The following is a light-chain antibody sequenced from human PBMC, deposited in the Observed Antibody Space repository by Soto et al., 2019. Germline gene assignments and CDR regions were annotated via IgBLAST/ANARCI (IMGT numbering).Light chain of an antibody. CDR1: QSLLHSNGYNY. Sequence: DIVMTQSPLSLPVTPGEPASISCRSSQSLLHSNGYNYLDWYLQKPGQSPQLLIDLGSNRSSEDTGPFGSPGSGTDFTLRISGVEAEDVGVYYGEQALQSPGWTFGQGTKVEI. CDR2: LGS. J-gene: IGKJ1*01. V-gene: IGKV2-28*01. CDR3: EQALQSPGWT.